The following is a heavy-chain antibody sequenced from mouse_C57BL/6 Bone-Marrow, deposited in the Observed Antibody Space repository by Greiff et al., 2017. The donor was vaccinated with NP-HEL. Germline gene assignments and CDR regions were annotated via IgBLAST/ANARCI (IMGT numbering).Heavy chain of an antibody. D-gene: IGHD2-12*01. CDR1: GFTFSSYA. CDR3: ARLPLRDY. V-gene: IGHV5-4*03. CDR2: ISDGGSYT. Sequence: EVKVVESGGGLVKPGGSLKLSCAASGFTFSSYAMSWVRQTPEKRLEWVATISDGGSYTYYPDNVKGRFTISRDNAKNNLYLQMSHLKSEDTAMYYCARLPLRDYWGQGTTLTVSS. J-gene: IGHJ2*01.